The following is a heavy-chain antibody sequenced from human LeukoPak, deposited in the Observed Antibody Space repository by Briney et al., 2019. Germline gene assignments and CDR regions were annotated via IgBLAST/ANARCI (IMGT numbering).Heavy chain of an antibody. CDR1: GGSFSGYY. D-gene: IGHD5-18*01. Sequence: PSETLSLTCAVYGGSFSGYYWSWIRQPPGKGLEWIGEINHSGSTNYNPSLKSRVTISVDTSKNQLSLKLSSVTAADTAVYYCARGSPIQLWADAFDIWGQGTMVTVSS. J-gene: IGHJ3*02. CDR2: INHSGST. CDR3: ARGSPIQLWADAFDI. V-gene: IGHV4-34*01.